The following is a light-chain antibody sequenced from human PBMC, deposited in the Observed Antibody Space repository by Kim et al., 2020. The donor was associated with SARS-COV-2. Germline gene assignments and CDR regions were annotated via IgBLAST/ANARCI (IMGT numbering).Light chain of an antibody. CDR1: ILRSYY. J-gene: IGLJ3*02. CDR2: GKN. CDR3: NSRDSSGNHWV. Sequence: LGQTGRITCQEDILRSYYASWYQQKPGQAPVLVIYGKNNRPSGIPDRFSGSSSGNTASLTITGAQAEDEADYYCNSRDSSGNHWVFGGGTQLTVL. V-gene: IGLV3-19*01.